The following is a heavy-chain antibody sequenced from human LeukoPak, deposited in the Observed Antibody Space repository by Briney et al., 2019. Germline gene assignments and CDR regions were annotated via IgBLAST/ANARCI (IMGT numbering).Heavy chain of an antibody. CDR1: GFTFSSYA. V-gene: IGHV3-30-3*01. D-gene: IGHD4-17*01. J-gene: IGHJ5*02. CDR3: AKDGMTTVTTGVWDNWFDP. Sequence: GRSLRLSCAASGFTFSSYAMHWVRQAPGKGLEWVAVISYDGSNKYYADSVKGRFTISRDNSKNTLYLQMNSLRAEDTAVYYCAKDGMTTVTTGVWDNWFDPWGQGTLVTVSS. CDR2: ISYDGSNK.